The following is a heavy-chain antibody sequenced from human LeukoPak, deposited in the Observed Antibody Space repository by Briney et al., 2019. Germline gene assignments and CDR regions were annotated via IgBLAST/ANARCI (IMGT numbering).Heavy chain of an antibody. V-gene: IGHV4-34*01. D-gene: IGHD3-22*01. CDR2: INHSGST. CDR1: GGSFGGYY. CDR3: ARGYYDSSPHYFDY. Sequence: SETLSLTCAVYGGSFGGYYWSWILQPPGKGLEWIGEINHSGSTNYNPSLKSRVTISVDTSKNQFSLKLSSVTAADTAVYYCARGYYDSSPHYFDYWGQGTLVTVSS. J-gene: IGHJ4*02.